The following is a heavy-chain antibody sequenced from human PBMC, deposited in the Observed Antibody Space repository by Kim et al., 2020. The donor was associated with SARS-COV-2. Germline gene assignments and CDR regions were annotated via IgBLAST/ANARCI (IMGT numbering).Heavy chain of an antibody. V-gene: IGHV3-7*03. J-gene: IGHJ6*02. CDR2: IKEDGSAK. Sequence: GGSLRLSCAASGFTISKYWMSWVRQAPGKGLEWMANIKEDGSAKFYVDSVKGRFTISRDNAKNSLYLEMNSLRVEDTAVYYCATEMAAVGGVDYGMDVWGQGTTVTVSS. CDR3: ATEMAAVGGVDYGMDV. D-gene: IGHD6-13*01. CDR1: GFTISKYW.